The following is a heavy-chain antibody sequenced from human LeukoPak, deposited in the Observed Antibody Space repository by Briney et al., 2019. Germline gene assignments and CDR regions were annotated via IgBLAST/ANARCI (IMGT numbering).Heavy chain of an antibody. V-gene: IGHV4-4*02. D-gene: IGHD3-22*01. CDR2: SYHSGST. Sequence: SETLSLTCAVSGGSLSSSNWWSWVRQPPGKGLGWIGESYHSGSTNYNPSLKSRVTISVDKSKNQFSLKLSSVTAADTAVYYCARDPRQYDSSGYYYGSDYWGQGTLVTVSS. CDR3: ARDPRQYDSSGYYYGSDY. J-gene: IGHJ4*02. CDR1: GGSLSSSNW.